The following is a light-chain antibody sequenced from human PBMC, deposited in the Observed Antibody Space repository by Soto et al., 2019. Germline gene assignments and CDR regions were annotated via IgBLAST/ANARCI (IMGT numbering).Light chain of an antibody. CDR3: QQYGGSPPYT. CDR2: RAS. Sequence: EIVLTQSPGTLSLSPGERATLSCRASQSVSSIYLAWYQQKPGQAPRLLIYRASSRATGIPDRFSGSGSGTDFTLTISRLELEDFAVYYCQQYGGSPPYTFGQGTKLEIK. V-gene: IGKV3-20*01. J-gene: IGKJ2*01. CDR1: QSVSSIY.